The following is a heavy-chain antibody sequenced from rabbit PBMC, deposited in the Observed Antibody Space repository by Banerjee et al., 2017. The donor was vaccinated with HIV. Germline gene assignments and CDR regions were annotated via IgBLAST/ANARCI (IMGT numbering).Heavy chain of an antibody. CDR1: GFDLSSYYY. CDR3: ARGTGSYGTRLDL. CDR2: IYTGNGNT. V-gene: IGHV1S45*01. J-gene: IGHJ3*01. Sequence: QEQLEESGGGLVKPEGSLTLTCKASGFDLSSYYYMCWVRQAPGKGLELFGCIYTGNGNTYYASWAKGRFTISETSSTTVTLQMTSLTAADTATYFCARGTGSYGTRLDLWGPGTLVTVS. D-gene: IGHD3-1*01.